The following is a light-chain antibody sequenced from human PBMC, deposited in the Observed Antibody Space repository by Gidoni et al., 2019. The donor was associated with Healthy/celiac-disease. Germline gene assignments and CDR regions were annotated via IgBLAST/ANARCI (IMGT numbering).Light chain of an antibody. V-gene: IGKV1D-13*01. CDR1: QSISTA. CDR3: QQFNNYPLT. CDR2: DAT. J-gene: IGKJ4*01. Sequence: ATQLTQSPSSLSASVGDRVTTTCRASQSISTALAWYQQKPGEAPKLLSYDATSLESVVPSRFGSGGSATDFTLTISSQQPEDFATYCCQQFNNYPLTFGGXTKVEIK.